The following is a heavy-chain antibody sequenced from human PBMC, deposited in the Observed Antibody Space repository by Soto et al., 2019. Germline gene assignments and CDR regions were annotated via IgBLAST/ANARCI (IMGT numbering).Heavy chain of an antibody. Sequence: PGESLKISCKGSGYSFTSYWIGWVRQMPGKGLEWMGIIYPGDSDTRYSPSFQGQVTTSADKSIGAAYLQWISLKASDTAMYYCARQGGRYCSSTSCLYYFDYWGQGTLVTVSS. V-gene: IGHV5-51*01. CDR3: ARQGGRYCSSTSCLYYFDY. CDR2: IYPGDSDT. D-gene: IGHD2-2*01. CDR1: GYSFTSYW. J-gene: IGHJ4*02.